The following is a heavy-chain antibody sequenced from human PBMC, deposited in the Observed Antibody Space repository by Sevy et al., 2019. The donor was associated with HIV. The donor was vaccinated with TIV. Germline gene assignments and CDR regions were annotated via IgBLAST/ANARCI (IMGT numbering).Heavy chain of an antibody. D-gene: IGHD3-10*01. CDR1: GFTFSRYG. V-gene: IGHV3-30*02. CDR3: AKGLGMVQGALLSDDV. J-gene: IGHJ3*01. Sequence: GGSLRLSCAASGFTFSRYGMHWVRQAPSKGLEWVAFIRYDGSTEYYAESVKGRFIISRDNSKDTLYLQMNSLRGDDTSLYYCAKGLGMVQGALLSDDVWGQGTMVTVSS. CDR2: IRYDGSTE.